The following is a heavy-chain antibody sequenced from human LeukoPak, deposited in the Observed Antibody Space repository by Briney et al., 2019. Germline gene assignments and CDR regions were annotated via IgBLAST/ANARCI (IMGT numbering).Heavy chain of an antibody. J-gene: IGHJ4*02. V-gene: IGHV1-2*02. Sequence: ASVKVSCKASGYTFTGYYMHWVRQAPGQGLEWMGWINPNSGGTNYAQKFQGRVTMTRDTSISTAYMELSRLRSDDTAVYYCARPIFYCSGGSCYFDYWGQGTLVTVSS. CDR3: ARPIFYCSGGSCYFDY. CDR1: GYTFTGYY. D-gene: IGHD2-15*01. CDR2: INPNSGGT.